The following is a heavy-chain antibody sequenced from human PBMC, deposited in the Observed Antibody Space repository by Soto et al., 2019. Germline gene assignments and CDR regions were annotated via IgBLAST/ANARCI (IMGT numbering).Heavy chain of an antibody. CDR1: GYTFTSYG. J-gene: IGHJ5*02. D-gene: IGHD2-2*01. CDR2: ISAYNGNT. V-gene: IGHV1-18*01. Sequence: ASVKVSCKASGYTFTSYGISWVRQAPGQGLEWMGWISAYNGNTNYAQKLQGRDTMTTDTSTSTAYMELRSLRSDDTAVYYCARDGRIGVPSAKIGVNWFDPWGQGTLVTVSS. CDR3: ARDGRIGVPSAKIGVNWFDP.